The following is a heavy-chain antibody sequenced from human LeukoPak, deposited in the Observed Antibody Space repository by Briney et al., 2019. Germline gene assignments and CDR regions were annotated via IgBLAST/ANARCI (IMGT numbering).Heavy chain of an antibody. V-gene: IGHV4-59*01. J-gene: IGHJ6*03. CDR1: GGSFSGYY. Sequence: TSETLSLTCAVYGGSFSGYYWSWIRQPPGKGLEWIGYIYYSGSTNYNPSLKSRVTISVDTSKNQFSLKLSSVTAADTAVYYCARVFRYSSSWSRDYYYYMDVWGKGTTVTISS. CDR3: ARVFRYSSSWSRDYYYYMDV. D-gene: IGHD6-13*01. CDR2: IYYSGST.